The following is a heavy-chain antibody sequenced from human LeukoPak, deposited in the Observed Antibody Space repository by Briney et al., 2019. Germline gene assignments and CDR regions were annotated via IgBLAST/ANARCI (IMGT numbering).Heavy chain of an antibody. J-gene: IGHJ4*02. CDR2: INPSGGST. CDR1: GYTFTSFY. Sequence: ASAKVSCKASGYTFTSFYMNWVRQAPGQGLEWMGKINPSGGSTTYAQKFQGRVTMTRDTSTSTVYMELSSLRFEDTAVYYCAREGGLLWFGELMPFDYWGQGTLVTVSS. D-gene: IGHD3-10*01. CDR3: AREGGLLWFGELMPFDY. V-gene: IGHV1-46*01.